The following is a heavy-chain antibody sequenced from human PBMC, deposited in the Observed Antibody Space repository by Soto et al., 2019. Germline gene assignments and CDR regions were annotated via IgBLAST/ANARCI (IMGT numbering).Heavy chain of an antibody. Sequence: GESLKISCQGSGYRFTSYWIGWVRQMPGKGLEWMGIIYPGDSDTRYSPSFQGQVTISADKSISTAYLQWSSLKASDTAMYYCARHVVWFGELLSSYYYGMDVWGQGTTVTVSS. CDR3: ARHVVWFGELLSSYYYGMDV. V-gene: IGHV5-51*01. D-gene: IGHD3-10*01. J-gene: IGHJ6*02. CDR1: GYRFTSYW. CDR2: IYPGDSDT.